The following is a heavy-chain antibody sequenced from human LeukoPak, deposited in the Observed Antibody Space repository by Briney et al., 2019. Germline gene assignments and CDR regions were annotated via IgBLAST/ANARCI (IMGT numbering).Heavy chain of an antibody. Sequence: SGTLSLTCAVSGASISSSNWWSWVRQPPGKGLEWIGEIYHSGSTNYNPSLKSRATLSVEKSKNQFSLNLSSVTAADTAVYYCARTMTMILVVKGYYHDYWGQGTLVTVSS. CDR1: GASISSSNW. J-gene: IGHJ4*02. V-gene: IGHV4-4*02. CDR2: IYHSGST. D-gene: IGHD3-22*01. CDR3: ARTMTMILVVKGYYHDY.